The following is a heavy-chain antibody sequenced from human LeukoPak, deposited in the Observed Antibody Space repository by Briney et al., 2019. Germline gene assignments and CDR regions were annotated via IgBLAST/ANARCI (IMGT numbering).Heavy chain of an antibody. CDR1: GFTFSSYA. D-gene: IGHD1-1*01. Sequence: PGGSLRLSCAASGFTFSSYAMSWVRQAPGKGLEWVSAISGSGGSTYYADSVKGRFTISRDNSKNTLYLKMNSRRAEDTAVYYCAKDPDNWNDGPSFDYWGQGTLVTVSS. CDR2: ISGSGGST. CDR3: AKDPDNWNDGPSFDY. J-gene: IGHJ4*02. V-gene: IGHV3-23*01.